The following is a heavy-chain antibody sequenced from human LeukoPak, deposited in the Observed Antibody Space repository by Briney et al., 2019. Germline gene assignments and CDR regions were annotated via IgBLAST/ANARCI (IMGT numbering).Heavy chain of an antibody. CDR1: GYTFTRYD. CDR3: ARVPAGAARNYYYYMDV. Sequence: ASVKVSCKASGYTFTRYDINWVRQATGQGLEWMGWMNPNSGNTGYAQKFQGRVTMTRNTSISTAYMELSSLRSEDTAVYYCARVPAGAARNYYYYMDVWGKGTTVTVSS. CDR2: MNPNSGNT. V-gene: IGHV1-8*01. J-gene: IGHJ6*03. D-gene: IGHD2-15*01.